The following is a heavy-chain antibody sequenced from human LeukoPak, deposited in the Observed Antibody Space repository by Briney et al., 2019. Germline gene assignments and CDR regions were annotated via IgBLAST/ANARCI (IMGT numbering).Heavy chain of an antibody. Sequence: SQTLFLTCTVSGGSISSGISYWSWIRQPAGKGLEWIGRIHTSGSTNYNPSLKSRVTISVDTSKNQFSLKVNSVTAADTAVYYCARMPSGSYYNYYYYMDVWGKGTTVTVS. J-gene: IGHJ6*03. CDR3: ARMPSGSYYNYYYYMDV. CDR2: IHTSGST. V-gene: IGHV4-61*02. D-gene: IGHD1-26*01. CDR1: GGSISSGISY.